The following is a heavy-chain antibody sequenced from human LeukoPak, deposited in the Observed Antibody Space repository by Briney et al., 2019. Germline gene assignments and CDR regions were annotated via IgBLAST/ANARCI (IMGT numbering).Heavy chain of an antibody. V-gene: IGHV3-30*02. CDR1: GFTFSTYG. CDR3: AKWGPSGGYSDY. CDR2: IRYDGNNE. J-gene: IGHJ4*02. Sequence: PGGSLRLSCAASGFTFSTYGMHWVRQAPGKGLEWVAFIRYDGNNEYYADSVKGRFTISRDNSKNTLYLQMNSLRAEDTAVYYCAKWGPSGGYSDYWGQGTLVTVSS. D-gene: IGHD5-12*01.